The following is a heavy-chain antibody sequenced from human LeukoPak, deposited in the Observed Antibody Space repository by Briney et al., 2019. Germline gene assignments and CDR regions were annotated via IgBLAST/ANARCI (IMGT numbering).Heavy chain of an antibody. CDR1: GGSISSSSYY. D-gene: IGHD3-3*01. V-gene: IGHV4-39*07. CDR2: IYYSGST. J-gene: IGHJ4*02. CDR3: ARGHYDFWSGYYTPFDY. Sequence: SETLSLTCTVSGGSISSSSYYWGWIRQPPGKGLEWIGSIYYSGSTYYNPSLKSRVTISVDTSKNQFSLKLSSVTAADTAVYYCARGHYDFWSGYYTPFDYWGQGTLVTVSS.